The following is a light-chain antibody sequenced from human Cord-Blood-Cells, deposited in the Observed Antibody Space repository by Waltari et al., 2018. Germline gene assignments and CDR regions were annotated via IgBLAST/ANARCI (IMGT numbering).Light chain of an antibody. CDR1: GPNLGRIS. CDR2: SNN. J-gene: IGLJ2*01. CDR3: AAWDDSLNGVV. V-gene: IGLV1-44*01. Sequence: QSVLTQPPSASGTPGQRVSFSCFGRGPNLGRISVHWYQQPPGTAPKLLIYSNNQRPSGVPDRFSGSKSGTSASLAISGLQSEDEADYYCAAWDDSLNGVVFGGGTKLTVL.